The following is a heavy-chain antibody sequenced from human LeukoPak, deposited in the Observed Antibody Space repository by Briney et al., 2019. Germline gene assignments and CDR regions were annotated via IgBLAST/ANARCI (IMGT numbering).Heavy chain of an antibody. J-gene: IGHJ4*02. Sequence: SETLSLTCTVSGGSISSGSYYWSWIRQPAGKGLEWIGRIYTSGSTNYNPSLKSRVTISVDTYKNKFSLKLSSVTSADTAVYYCARDGIFGVVNYYFDYWGQGTLVTVSS. CDR1: GGSISSGSYY. CDR3: ARDGIFGVVNYYFDY. D-gene: IGHD3-3*01. CDR2: IYTSGST. V-gene: IGHV4-61*02.